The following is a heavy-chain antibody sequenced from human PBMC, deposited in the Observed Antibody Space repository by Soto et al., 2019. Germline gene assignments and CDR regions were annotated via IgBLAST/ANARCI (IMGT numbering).Heavy chain of an antibody. CDR3: VIGQYFDF. CDR2: IKSIYNGGTI. CDR1: GSTFSNAW. J-gene: IGHJ4*02. Sequence: GGSLRLSCVGSGSTFSNAWMSWVRQAPGKGVEWVGRIKSIYNGGTIEYAAPVKGRFIITRDDSRATVFLQMNSLKTEDTAVYYCVIGQYFDFWGQGTQVTVSS. V-gene: IGHV3-15*01.